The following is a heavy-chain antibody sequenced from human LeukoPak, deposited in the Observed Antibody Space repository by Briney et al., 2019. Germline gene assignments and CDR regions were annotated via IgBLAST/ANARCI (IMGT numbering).Heavy chain of an antibody. Sequence: PGGSLRLSCAASGFTFSNAWMNWVRQAPGKGLEWVGRIKSKTDGGTTDYAAPVKGRFTISRDDSKNTLYLQMNSLKTEDTAVYYCTIDDVDYGDYGDYWGQGTLVTVSS. CDR1: GFTFSNAW. CDR2: IKSKTDGGTT. V-gene: IGHV3-15*07. D-gene: IGHD4-17*01. CDR3: TIDDVDYGDYGDY. J-gene: IGHJ4*02.